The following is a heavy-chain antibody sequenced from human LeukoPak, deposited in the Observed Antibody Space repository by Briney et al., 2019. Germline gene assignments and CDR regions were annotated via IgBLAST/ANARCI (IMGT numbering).Heavy chain of an antibody. Sequence: GGSLRLSCAASGFTFSSYSMNWVRQAPGKGLEWVSSISSSSSYIYYADSVKARFTISRDNAKNSLYLQMNSLRAEDTAVYYCAREAAGGGFDYWGQGTLVTVSS. CDR2: ISSSSSYI. V-gene: IGHV3-21*01. J-gene: IGHJ4*02. D-gene: IGHD6-13*01. CDR1: GFTFSSYS. CDR3: AREAAGGGFDY.